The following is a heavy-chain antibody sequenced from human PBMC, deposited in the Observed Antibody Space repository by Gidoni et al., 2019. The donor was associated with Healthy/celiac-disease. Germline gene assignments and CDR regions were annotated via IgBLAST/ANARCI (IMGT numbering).Heavy chain of an antibody. J-gene: IGHJ4*02. CDR1: GFTFSSYA. CDR3: AKVRLAGSLDY. CDR2: ISGSGGST. D-gene: IGHD2-15*01. Sequence: EVQLLESGGGVVQPGGSLRLACSASGFTFSSYAMSWVRQAPGKGLEWVSAISGSGGSTYYADSVKGRFTISRDNSKNTLYLQMNSLRAEDTAVYYCAKVRLAGSLDYWGQGTLVTVSS. V-gene: IGHV3-23*01.